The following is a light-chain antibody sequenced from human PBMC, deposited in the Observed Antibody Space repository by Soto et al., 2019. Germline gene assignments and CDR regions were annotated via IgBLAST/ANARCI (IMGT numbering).Light chain of an antibody. CDR1: QSISSW. Sequence: DIQMTQSPSTLSASVGDSVTITCRASQSISSWLAWYQQKPGKAPKLLIYKASTLESGVPSRFSGSGSGTEFTLTISSLQPDDFATYYCQQYNDYPYTFGNGTKLEIK. V-gene: IGKV1-5*03. CDR3: QQYNDYPYT. CDR2: KAS. J-gene: IGKJ2*01.